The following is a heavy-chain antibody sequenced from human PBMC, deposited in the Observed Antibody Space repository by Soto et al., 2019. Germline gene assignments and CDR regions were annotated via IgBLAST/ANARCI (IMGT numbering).Heavy chain of an antibody. D-gene: IGHD6-19*01. V-gene: IGHV1-69*04. J-gene: IGHJ4*02. CDR1: GCTFAISV. CDR3: ARVSSGWHSYFDY. Sequence: ASVKVYCKTSGCTFAISVFNWVRHSPGQGLEWMGRIIPILGIANYAQKFQGRVTITADKSTSTAYMELSSLRSEDTAVYYCARVSSGWHSYFDYWGQGTLVTVSS. CDR2: IIPILGIA.